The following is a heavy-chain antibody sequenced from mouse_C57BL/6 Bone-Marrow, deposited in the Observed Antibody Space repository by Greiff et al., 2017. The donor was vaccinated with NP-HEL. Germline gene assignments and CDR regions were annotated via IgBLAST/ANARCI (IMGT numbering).Heavy chain of an antibody. J-gene: IGHJ3*01. CDR1: GYTFTSYW. CDR3: ARWGYYYGSSP. CDR2: IDPSDSYT. Sequence: QVQLQQPGAELVMPGASVKLSCKASGYTFTSYWMHWVKQRPGQGLEWIGEIDPSDSYTNYNQKFKGKSTFTVDKSSSTAYMQLSSLTSEDSAVYYCARWGYYYGSSPWGQGTLVTVSA. V-gene: IGHV1-69*01. D-gene: IGHD1-1*01.